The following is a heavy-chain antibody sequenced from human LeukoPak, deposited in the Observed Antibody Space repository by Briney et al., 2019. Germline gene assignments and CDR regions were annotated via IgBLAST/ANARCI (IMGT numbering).Heavy chain of an antibody. D-gene: IGHD3-10*01. J-gene: IGHJ5*02. CDR2: INRSGST. CDR3: ARGGTMVRGVIIMSNWFDP. V-gene: IGHV4-34*01. Sequence: SETLSLTCAVYGGSFSGYYWSWIRQPPGKGLEWIGEINRSGSTNYNPSLKSRVTISVDTSKNQFSLKLSSVTAADTAVYYCARGGTMVRGVIIMSNWFDPWGQGTLVTVSS. CDR1: GGSFSGYY.